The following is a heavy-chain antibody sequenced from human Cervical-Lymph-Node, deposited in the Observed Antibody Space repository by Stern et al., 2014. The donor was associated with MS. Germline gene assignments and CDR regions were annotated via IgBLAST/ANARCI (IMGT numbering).Heavy chain of an antibody. CDR2: ITPLFGTA. Sequence: QVQLVQSGAEVKKPGSSVKVSCRASGDTFSNFDISWVRQAPGQGPAWLGGITPLFGTANYAQRFQGRVTFTADESTSTTYMELSSLRSEDTAVYYCARHQGGVAAYWGQGTLVTVSS. CDR3: ARHQGGVAAY. V-gene: IGHV1-69*12. D-gene: IGHD6-13*01. CDR1: GDTFSNFD. J-gene: IGHJ4*02.